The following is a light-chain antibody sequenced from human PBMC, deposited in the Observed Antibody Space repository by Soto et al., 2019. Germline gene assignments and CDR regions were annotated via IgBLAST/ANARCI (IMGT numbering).Light chain of an antibody. CDR1: SSDVGGYNY. J-gene: IGLJ2*01. V-gene: IGLV2-14*01. CDR2: DVS. Sequence: QSALTQPASVSGSPGQSITISCTGTSSDVGGYNYVSWYQQHPGKAPKLMIYDVSNRPSGVSNRFSGSKSGNTACRTISGLQAEDEADYFCCSYSSSSTLVFGGGTKLPVL. CDR3: CSYSSSSTLV.